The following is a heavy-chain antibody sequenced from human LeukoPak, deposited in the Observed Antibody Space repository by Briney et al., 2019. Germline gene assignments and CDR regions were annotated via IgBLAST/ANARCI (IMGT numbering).Heavy chain of an antibody. V-gene: IGHV4-61*02. Sequence: PSETLSLTCTVSGGSISSGSYYWSWIRQPAGKGLEWIGRIYTSGSTNYNPSLKSRVTISVDTSKNQFSLKLSSVTAADTAVYYCARYSGSYPHDAFDIWGQGTMVTVPS. CDR3: ARYSGSYPHDAFDI. CDR2: IYTSGST. J-gene: IGHJ3*02. D-gene: IGHD1-26*01. CDR1: GGSISSGSYY.